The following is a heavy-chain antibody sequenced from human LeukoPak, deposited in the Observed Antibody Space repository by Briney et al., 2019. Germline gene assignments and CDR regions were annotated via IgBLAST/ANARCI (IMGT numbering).Heavy chain of an antibody. CDR2: IIPIFGRA. J-gene: IGHJ4*02. D-gene: IGHD1-26*01. Sequence: SVKVSCKASGGTFISYAISWVRQAPGQGLEGMGRIIPIFGRANYAQKFQGRVTITTDESTSTAYMELSSLRSEDTAVYYCASPSGSHDYWGQGTLVTVSS. V-gene: IGHV1-69*05. CDR3: ASPSGSHDY. CDR1: GGTFISYA.